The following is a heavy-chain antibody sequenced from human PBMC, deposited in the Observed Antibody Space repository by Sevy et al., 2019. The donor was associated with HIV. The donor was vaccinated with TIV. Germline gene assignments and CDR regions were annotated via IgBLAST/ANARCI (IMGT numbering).Heavy chain of an antibody. D-gene: IGHD3-10*01. V-gene: IGHV4-30-4*01. CDR3: AREVYYGSGSYYFYFDY. CDR2: IYYSGST. J-gene: IGHJ4*02. Sequence: SETLSLTCTVSGGSISSGDYYWSWIRQPPGKGLEWIGYIYYSGSTYYHPSLKSRVTISVDTSKNQFSLKLSSVTAADTAVYYCAREVYYGSGSYYFYFDYWGQGTLVTVSS. CDR1: GGSISSGDYY.